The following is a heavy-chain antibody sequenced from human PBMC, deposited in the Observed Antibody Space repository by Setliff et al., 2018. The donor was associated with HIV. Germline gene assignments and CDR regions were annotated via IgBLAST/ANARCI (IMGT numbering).Heavy chain of an antibody. V-gene: IGHV4-4*09. CDR3: ARQGGYASPLGS. J-gene: IGHJ5*02. CDR1: NGSISNYY. Sequence: SETLSLTCTVSNGSISNYYWTWIRQPPGKGLEWIGYIYSSGNTNYNPSLKSRVTISVDTSKNQFSLKLKPVTAADTAIYYCARQGGYASPLGSWGQGTLVTVSS. D-gene: IGHD2-15*01. CDR2: IYSSGNT.